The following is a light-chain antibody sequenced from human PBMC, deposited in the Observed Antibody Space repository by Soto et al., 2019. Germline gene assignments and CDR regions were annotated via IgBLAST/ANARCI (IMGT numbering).Light chain of an antibody. CDR2: GAS. J-gene: IGKJ1*01. V-gene: IGKV3-20*01. CDR3: QQYGTSPTT. CDR1: QSVSSSS. Sequence: IVLTQSPGTLSLSPGERATLSCRASQSVSSSSLAWYQQKPGQAPRFLIYGASTRATGIPDRFSGTGSGKDFTLTISRLEPEDFAVYYCQQYGTSPTTFGQGTKVEIX.